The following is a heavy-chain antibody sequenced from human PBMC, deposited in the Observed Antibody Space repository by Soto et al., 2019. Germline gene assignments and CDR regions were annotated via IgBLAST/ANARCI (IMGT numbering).Heavy chain of an antibody. J-gene: IGHJ6*03. CDR2: IYPGDSDT. CDR1: GYSFTSYW. CDR3: ARSSAAANYYYYMDV. D-gene: IGHD2-2*01. Sequence: PGESLKISCKGSGYSFTSYWIGWVRQMPGKGLEWMGIIYPGDSDTRYSPSFQGQVTISADKSISTAYLQWSSLKASDTAMYYCARSSAAANYYYYMDVWGKGNTVTVS. V-gene: IGHV5-51*01.